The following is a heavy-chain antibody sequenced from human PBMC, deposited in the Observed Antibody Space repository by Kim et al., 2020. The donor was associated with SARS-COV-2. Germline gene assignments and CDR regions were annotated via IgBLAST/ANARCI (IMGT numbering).Heavy chain of an antibody. CDR2: INHSGST. CDR1: GGSFSGYH. J-gene: IGHJ5*02. D-gene: IGHD2-2*01. V-gene: IGHV4-34*01. CDR3: ARCGSVSTLIYWFDP. Sequence: SETLSLTCAVYGGSFSGYHWSWIRQPPGKGLEWIGEINHSGSTNYNPSLESRVTISVDTSKNQFSLKLSSLTAADTAVYYCARCGSVSTLIYWFDPWGQG.